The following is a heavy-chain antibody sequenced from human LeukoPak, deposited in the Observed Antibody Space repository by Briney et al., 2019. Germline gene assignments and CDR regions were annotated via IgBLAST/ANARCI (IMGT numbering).Heavy chain of an antibody. CDR1: GFIVSNNY. D-gene: IGHD4-17*01. J-gene: IGHJ5*02. Sequence: GGSLRLSCVASGFIVSNNYMSWVRQAPGKGLEWVSVLYNAGSTYYADSVKGRFTISRDNSKNTLYLQMNSLRAEDTAVYYCATSDYGDPSTFDPWGQGTLVTVSS. V-gene: IGHV3-53*01. CDR2: LYNAGST. CDR3: ATSDYGDPSTFDP.